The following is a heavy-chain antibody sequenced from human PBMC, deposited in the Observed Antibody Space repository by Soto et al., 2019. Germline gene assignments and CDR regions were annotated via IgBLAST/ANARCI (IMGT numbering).Heavy chain of an antibody. D-gene: IGHD2-2*01. CDR3: ARTGYCSSTSCYEGYYYYYMDV. CDR2: ISYDGSNK. V-gene: IGHV3-30*03. CDR1: GFTFSSYG. Sequence: QVRLVESGGGVVQPGRSLRLSCAASGFTFSSYGMHWVRQAPGKGLEWVAVISYDGSNKYYADSVKGRFTISRDNSKNTLYLQMNSLRAEDTAVYYCARTGYCSSTSCYEGYYYYYMDVWGKGTTVTVSS. J-gene: IGHJ6*03.